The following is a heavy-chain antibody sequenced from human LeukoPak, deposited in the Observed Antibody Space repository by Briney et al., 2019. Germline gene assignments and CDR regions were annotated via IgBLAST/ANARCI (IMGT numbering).Heavy chain of an antibody. J-gene: IGHJ5*02. CDR2: ISAYNGNT. Sequence: ASVKVSCKASGYTFTSYGISWVRQAPGQGLEWMGWISAYNGNTNYAQKLQGRVTMTTDTSTSTAYMELRSLRSDDTAVYYCASNPRGVVPATREFDPWGQGTLVTVSS. CDR3: ASNPRGVVPATREFDP. V-gene: IGHV1-18*04. CDR1: GYTFTSYG. D-gene: IGHD2-2*01.